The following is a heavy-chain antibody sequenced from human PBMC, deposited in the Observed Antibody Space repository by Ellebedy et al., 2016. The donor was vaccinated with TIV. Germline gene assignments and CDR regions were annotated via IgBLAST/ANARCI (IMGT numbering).Heavy chain of an antibody. CDR1: GYTFTSYY. D-gene: IGHD2-2*01. V-gene: IGHV1-46*01. J-gene: IGHJ6*02. Sequence: AASVKVSCKASGYTFTSYYMHWVRQALGQGLEWMGIINPSGCSTSSAQKFQGRVTMTRDTSTTTVYMELRSLRSEDTAVYYCARDLSVGTRNYYFGMDVWGQGTTVTVSS. CDR2: INPSGCST. CDR3: ARDLSVGTRNYYFGMDV.